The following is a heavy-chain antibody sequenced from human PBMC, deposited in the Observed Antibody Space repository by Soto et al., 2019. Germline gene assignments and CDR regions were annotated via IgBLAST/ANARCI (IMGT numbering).Heavy chain of an antibody. J-gene: IGHJ6*02. Sequence: EVQLVESGGGLVQRGGSLRLSCAASGLTFSSYSMNWVRQAPGKGLEWVSYISSSSSTIYYADSVKGRFTISRDNAKNSLYLQMNTLRAEDTAVYYCAFIEVSRYYYYGMDVWGQGTTVTVSS. V-gene: IGHV3-48*01. CDR1: GLTFSSYS. CDR3: AFIEVSRYYYYGMDV. CDR2: ISSSSSTI. D-gene: IGHD6-6*01.